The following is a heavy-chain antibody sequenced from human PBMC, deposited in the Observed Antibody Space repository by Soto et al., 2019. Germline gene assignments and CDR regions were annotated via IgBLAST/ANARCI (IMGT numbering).Heavy chain of an antibody. Sequence: PSETLSLTCTVSGGSISSYYWSWIRQPPGKGLEWIGYIYYSGSTNYNPSLKSRVTISVDTSKNQFSLKLSSVTAADTAVYYCARTSGEFGVRDTDWFDPWGQGTLVTVPQ. CDR3: ARTSGEFGVRDTDWFDP. CDR2: IYYSGST. V-gene: IGHV4-59*01. CDR1: GGSISSYY. D-gene: IGHD3-10*01. J-gene: IGHJ5*02.